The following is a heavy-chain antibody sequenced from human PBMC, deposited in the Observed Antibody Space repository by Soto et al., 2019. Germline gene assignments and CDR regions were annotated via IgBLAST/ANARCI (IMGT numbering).Heavy chain of an antibody. CDR1: GGTFSSYT. CDR2: IIPILGIA. CDR3: ARTLGPLASITGTTGY. D-gene: IGHD1-7*01. J-gene: IGHJ4*02. V-gene: IGHV1-69*02. Sequence: SVKVSCKASGGTFSSYTISWVRQAPGQGLEWMGRIIPILGIANYAQKFQGRVTITADKSTSTAYMELSSLRSEDTAVYYCARTLGPLASITGTTGYWGQGTLVTVSS.